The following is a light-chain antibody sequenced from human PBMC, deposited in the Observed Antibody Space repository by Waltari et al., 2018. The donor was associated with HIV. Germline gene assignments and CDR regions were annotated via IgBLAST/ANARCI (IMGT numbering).Light chain of an antibody. J-gene: IGLJ2*01. Sequence: QSVLTQPPSESGAPGQRVTISCTGSSSNIGAGYDVHWYQHLPGTAPKLIIYGNSNRPSGVPDRFSGSKSGTSASLAITGLQAEDEADYYCQSYDSSLSGGDVVFGGGTKLTVL. V-gene: IGLV1-40*01. CDR3: QSYDSSLSGGDVV. CDR1: SSNIGAGYD. CDR2: GNS.